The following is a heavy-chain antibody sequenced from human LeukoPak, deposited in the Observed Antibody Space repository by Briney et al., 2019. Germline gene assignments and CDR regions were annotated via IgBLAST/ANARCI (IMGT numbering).Heavy chain of an antibody. CDR2: ISGSGGST. CDR1: GFTFSSYA. D-gene: IGHD1/OR15-1a*01. Sequence: GASLRLSCAASGFTFSSYAMSWVRQAPGKGLEWVSGISGSGGSTYYADSVKGRSTISRDNSKNTLYLQMNSLRAEDTAVYYCAKENNWNNIGPIDYWGPGTLVTVSS. J-gene: IGHJ4*02. CDR3: AKENNWNNIGPIDY. V-gene: IGHV3-23*01.